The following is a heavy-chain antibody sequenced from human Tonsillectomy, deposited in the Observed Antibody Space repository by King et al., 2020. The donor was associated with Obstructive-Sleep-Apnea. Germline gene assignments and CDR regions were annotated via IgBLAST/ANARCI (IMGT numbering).Heavy chain of an antibody. Sequence: VQLVESGGGVVQPGRSLRLSCAASGFTFSSSGMHWVRQARGKGLEWGAFIRYDGSNKYYADSVKGRFTISRDNSKNTLYLQMNSLRAEDTAVYYFANGFRVNVEYFQHSGQGTLFTVSS. J-gene: IGHJ1*01. CDR3: ANGFRVNVEYFQH. CDR1: GFTFSSSG. V-gene: IGHV3-30*02. D-gene: IGHD6-25*01. CDR2: IRYDGSNK.